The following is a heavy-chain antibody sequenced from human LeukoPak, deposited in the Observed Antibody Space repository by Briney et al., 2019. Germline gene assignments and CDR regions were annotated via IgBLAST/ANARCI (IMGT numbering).Heavy chain of an antibody. CDR2: IYYSGST. V-gene: IGHV4-30-4*01. J-gene: IGHJ5*02. Sequence: PSETLSLTCTVSGGSISSGDYYWSRIRQPPGKGLEWIGYIYYSGSTYYNPSLKSRVTISVDTSKNQFSLKLSSVTAADTAVYYCARETGPTTLTTMIVAFGWFDPWGQGTLVTVSS. D-gene: IGHD3-22*01. CDR3: ARETGPTTLTTMIVAFGWFDP. CDR1: GGSISSGDYY.